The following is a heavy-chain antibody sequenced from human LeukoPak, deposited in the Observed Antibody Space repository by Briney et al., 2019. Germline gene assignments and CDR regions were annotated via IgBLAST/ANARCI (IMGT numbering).Heavy chain of an antibody. CDR3: AREVRTGDYFDY. CDR2: IIPIFGTA. Sequence: SVTVSCKASGGTFSSYAISWVRQAPGQGLEWMGGIIPIFGTANYAQKFQGRVTTTADESTSTDYMELSSLRSEDTAVYHCAREVRTGDYFDYWGQGTLVTVSS. J-gene: IGHJ4*02. V-gene: IGHV1-69*01. D-gene: IGHD7-27*01. CDR1: GGTFSSYA.